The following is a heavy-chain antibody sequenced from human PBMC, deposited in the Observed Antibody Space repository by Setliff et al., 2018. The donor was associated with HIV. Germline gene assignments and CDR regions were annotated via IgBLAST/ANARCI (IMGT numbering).Heavy chain of an antibody. J-gene: IGHJ4*02. CDR1: GYTFNNYG. Sequence: GASVKVSCKTSGYTFNNYGINWVRQAPGQGLEWMGWISADNGDTSYAQKFQGRVTMTTDPSTSTAYLELRSLRFDDTAFYYCAIDVIGGWLRPMPDFWGPGTLVTVSS. V-gene: IGHV1-18*01. D-gene: IGHD5-12*01. CDR3: AIDVIGGWLRPMPDF. CDR2: ISADNGDT.